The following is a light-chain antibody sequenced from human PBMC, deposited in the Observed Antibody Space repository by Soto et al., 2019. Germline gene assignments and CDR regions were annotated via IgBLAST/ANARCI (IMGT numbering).Light chain of an antibody. J-gene: IGLJ1*01. CDR3: VAFAGGTYV. Sequence: QSVLTQPPSASGSPGQSVTISCTGTSSDVGAYIFVSWYQQHPGKAPKLLIYDVNRRPPGVPDRFFGSKSGNTASLTVSGLQAEDEAEYYCVAFAGGTYVFGTGTKVTVL. CDR2: DVN. V-gene: IGLV2-8*01. CDR1: SSDVGAYIF.